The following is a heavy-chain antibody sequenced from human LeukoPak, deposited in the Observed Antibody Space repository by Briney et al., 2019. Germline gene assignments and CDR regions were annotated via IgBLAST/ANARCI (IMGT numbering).Heavy chain of an antibody. V-gene: IGHV4-38-2*01. CDR3: ARHNDYGDYGDY. CDR1: GYSISSGYY. D-gene: IGHD4-17*01. CDR2: IYHGGST. Sequence: SETLSLTCAVSGYSISSGYYWGWIRQPPGKGLEWIGSIYHGGSTYYNPSLKSRVTISVDTSKNQFSLKLSSVTAADTAVYYCARHNDYGDYGDYWGQGTLVTVSS. J-gene: IGHJ4*02.